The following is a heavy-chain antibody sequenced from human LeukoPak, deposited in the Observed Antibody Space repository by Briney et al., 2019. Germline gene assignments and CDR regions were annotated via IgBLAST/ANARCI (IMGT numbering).Heavy chain of an antibody. CDR1: GGSFSGFY. Sequence: SETLSLTCAVYGGSFSGFYWSWIRQPPGKGLEWIGDINHSGGTNYIPSLKSRVTISVDTSKKQFSLKLTSVTAADTAAYYCARDTFDVRDQLLFRPYYFDYWGQGTLVTVSS. CDR2: INHSGGT. CDR3: ARDTFDVRDQLLFRPYYFDY. V-gene: IGHV4-34*01. J-gene: IGHJ4*02. D-gene: IGHD2-2*01.